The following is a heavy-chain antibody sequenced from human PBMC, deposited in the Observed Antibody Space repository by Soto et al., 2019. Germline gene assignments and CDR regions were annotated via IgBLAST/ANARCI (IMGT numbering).Heavy chain of an antibody. V-gene: IGHV1-2*02. J-gene: IGHJ6*02. CDR3: ARGYGSSPNMELRFGMDV. CDR2: IDPNSGAT. CDR1: GYILTGYS. Sequence: QVYLVQSGAEVRRPGASVKVSCTAFGYILTGYSLHWVRQAPGQGLEWMGWIDPNSGATNSAGRFHGRVSMNRDTSISAAYLELSSLRSDDTAVYYCARGYGSSPNMELRFGMDVWGQGTTISVSS. D-gene: IGHD5-18*01.